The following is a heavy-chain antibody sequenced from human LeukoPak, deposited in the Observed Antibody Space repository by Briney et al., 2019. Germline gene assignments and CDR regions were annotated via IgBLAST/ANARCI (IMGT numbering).Heavy chain of an antibody. CDR2: ISPASSTL. CDR3: AKDVVEYSSPVGY. CDR1: GYTFSVDS. Sequence: GGSLRLSCVTSGYTFSVDSMNWVRQAPGSGLEWIAYISPASSTLKYADSVKGRFTISRDNSKNTLYLQMNSLRAEDTAVYYCAKDVVEYSSPVGYWGQGTLVTVSS. J-gene: IGHJ4*02. V-gene: IGHV3-48*01. D-gene: IGHD6-6*01.